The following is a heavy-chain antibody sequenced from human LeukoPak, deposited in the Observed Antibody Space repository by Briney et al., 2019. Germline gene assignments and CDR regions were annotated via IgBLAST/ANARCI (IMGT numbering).Heavy chain of an antibody. Sequence: PGGSLRLSCAASGFTFSSYAMSWVRQAPGKGLEWVSRISGSGDTYYADSVKGRFTISRDNSMNTLYLQLSSLRAEDTAIYYCAKAGLSGGYFDYWGQGTLVTVSS. J-gene: IGHJ4*02. CDR2: ISGSGDT. D-gene: IGHD3-10*01. CDR3: AKAGLSGGYFDY. V-gene: IGHV3-23*01. CDR1: GFTFSSYA.